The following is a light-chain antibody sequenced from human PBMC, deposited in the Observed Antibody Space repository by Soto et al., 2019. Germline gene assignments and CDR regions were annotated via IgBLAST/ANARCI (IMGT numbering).Light chain of an antibody. CDR2: DAS. CDR3: QQYGSSPLT. J-gene: IGKJ4*01. Sequence: EIVLTQSPATLSLSPGETATLSCRASQRIYINLAWYQQKPGQAPRLLIYDASNRAAGIPDRFSGSGSGTDFTLTISRLEPEDFAVYYCQQYGSSPLTFGGGTKVEIK. CDR1: QRIYIN. V-gene: IGKV3-20*01.